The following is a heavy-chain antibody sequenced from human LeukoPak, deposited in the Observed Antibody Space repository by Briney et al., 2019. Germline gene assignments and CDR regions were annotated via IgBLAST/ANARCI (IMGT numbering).Heavy chain of an antibody. V-gene: IGHV3-53*01. CDR1: GFTVSDNY. CDR2: IYSGGST. Sequence: GGSLRLSCAASGFTVSDNYMSWVRQAPGKGLEWVSVIYSGGSTYYADSVKGRFTISRDNSKSTLYLQMNSLRAEDTAVYYCARSGIQLWFDAFDIWGQGTMVTVSS. D-gene: IGHD5-18*01. CDR3: ARSGIQLWFDAFDI. J-gene: IGHJ3*02.